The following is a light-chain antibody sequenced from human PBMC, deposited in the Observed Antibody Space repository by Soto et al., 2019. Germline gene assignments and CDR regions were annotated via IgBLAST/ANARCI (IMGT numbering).Light chain of an antibody. V-gene: IGLV1-47*02. J-gene: IGLJ3*02. CDR3: AAWHDRMSGL. CDR1: SSDVGGYNY. CDR2: SNN. Sequence: QSVLTQPASVSGSPGQSITISCTGTSSDVGGYNYVSWYQQHPGKAPKLLIYSNNQRPSGVPDRFSGSKSGTSASLAISGLRSEDEADHYCAAWHDRMSGLFGGGTKLTVL.